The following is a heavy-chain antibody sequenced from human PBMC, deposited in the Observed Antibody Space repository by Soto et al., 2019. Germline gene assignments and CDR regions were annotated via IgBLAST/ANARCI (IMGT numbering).Heavy chain of an antibody. CDR1: GGSISSGGYY. CDR2: IYYSGST. CDR3: ARDGSGVPAEVWENWFDP. V-gene: IGHV4-31*01. J-gene: IGHJ5*02. D-gene: IGHD2-2*01. Sequence: QVQLQESGPGLVKPSQTLSLTCTVSGGSISSGGYYWSWIRQHPGKGLEWIGYIYYSGSTYYNPSLKSLVTISVDTSKNQFSLKLSSVPAADTAVYYCARDGSGVPAEVWENWFDPWGQGTLVTVSS.